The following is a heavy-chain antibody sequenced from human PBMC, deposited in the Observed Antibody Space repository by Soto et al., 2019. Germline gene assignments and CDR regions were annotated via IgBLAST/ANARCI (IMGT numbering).Heavy chain of an antibody. CDR1: GGFISRSSYY. Sequence: SEAFCLSRTVSGGFISRSSYYWGWIRQPPEKGLEWIGSIYYSGSTYYNPSLKRRVTISVDTSKNQFSLKLSSVTAADTAVYYCAKPISEGCDGMDVWGQGTTVSVSS. D-gene: IGHD1-26*01. J-gene: IGHJ6*02. CDR2: IYYSGST. V-gene: IGHV4-39*01. CDR3: AKPISEGCDGMDV.